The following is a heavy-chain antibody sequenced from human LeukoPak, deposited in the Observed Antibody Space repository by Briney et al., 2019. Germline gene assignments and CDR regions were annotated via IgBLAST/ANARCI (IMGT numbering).Heavy chain of an antibody. CDR1: GFTLSSYA. D-gene: IGHD3-22*01. CDR3: AKTFPDNYYDSSGYKTYYFDY. CDR2: ISGSGGST. J-gene: IGHJ4*02. V-gene: IGHV3-23*01. Sequence: GGSLRLSCAASGFTLSSYAMSWVRQAPGKGLEWVSAISGSGGSTYYADSVKGRFTISRDNSKNTLYLQMNSLRAEDTAVYYCAKTFPDNYYDSSGYKTYYFDYWGQGTLVTVSS.